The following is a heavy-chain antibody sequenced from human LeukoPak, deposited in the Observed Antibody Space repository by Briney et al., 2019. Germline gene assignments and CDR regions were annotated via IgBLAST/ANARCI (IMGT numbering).Heavy chain of an antibody. Sequence: GGSLRLSCAASGFTFSSYGMHWVRQAPGKGLEWVAVISYDGSNKYYADSVKGRFTISRDNSKNTLYLQMNSLRAEDTAVYYCAKGSGVNYYYYGMDVWGQGTTVTVSS. V-gene: IGHV3-30*18. CDR3: AKGSGVNYYYYGMDV. J-gene: IGHJ6*02. D-gene: IGHD6-25*01. CDR1: GFTFSSYG. CDR2: ISYDGSNK.